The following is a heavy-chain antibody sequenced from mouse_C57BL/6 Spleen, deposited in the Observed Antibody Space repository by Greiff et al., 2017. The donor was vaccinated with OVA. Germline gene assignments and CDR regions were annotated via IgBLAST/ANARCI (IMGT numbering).Heavy chain of an antibody. CDR3: ARSGYYYGSSPDAMDY. J-gene: IGHJ4*01. Sequence: VQLQQSGPELVKPGASVKISCKASGYSFTDYNMNWVKQSNGKSLEWIGVINPNYGTTSYNQKFKGKATLTIDQSSSKAYMQLNSLTSEDSSVYYCARSGYYYGSSPDAMDYWGQGTSVTVSS. CDR2: INPNYGTT. V-gene: IGHV1-39*01. CDR1: GYSFTDYN. D-gene: IGHD1-1*01.